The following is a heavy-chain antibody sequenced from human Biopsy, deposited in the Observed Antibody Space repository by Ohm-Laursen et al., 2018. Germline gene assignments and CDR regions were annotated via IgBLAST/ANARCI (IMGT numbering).Heavy chain of an antibody. CDR2: IVPILGHL. D-gene: IGHD3-3*01. V-gene: IGHV1-69*04. Sequence: SSVKVSCKASGGLSTNYAFSWVRQAPGQGLEWVGRIVPILGHLNYAQRFQGRVSITADKSTSYVYMELSRLTSGDTAVYYCAADADGYYTEFDYWGPGTLVTVSS. J-gene: IGHJ4*02. CDR1: GGLSTNYA. CDR3: AADADGYYTEFDY.